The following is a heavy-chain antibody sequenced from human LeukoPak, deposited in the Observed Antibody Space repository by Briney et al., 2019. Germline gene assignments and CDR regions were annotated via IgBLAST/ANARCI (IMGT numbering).Heavy chain of an antibody. Sequence: NPGGSLRLSCAASGFTFSSDSMNWVRQAPGKGLEWVSSISSSSSYIYYADSVKGRFTISRDNAKNSLYLQMNSLRAEDTAVYYCASNAYYYDSSGYFFWGQGTLVTVSS. V-gene: IGHV3-21*01. CDR2: ISSSSSYI. J-gene: IGHJ4*02. D-gene: IGHD3-22*01. CDR1: GFTFSSDS. CDR3: ASNAYYYDSSGYFF.